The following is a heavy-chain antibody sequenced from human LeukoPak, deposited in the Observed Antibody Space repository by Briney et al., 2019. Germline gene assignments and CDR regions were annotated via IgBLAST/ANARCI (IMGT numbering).Heavy chain of an antibody. J-gene: IGHJ4*02. CDR2: ISSSGSTI. CDR3: ARDLTGMITTVTTHLDY. V-gene: IGHV3-48*03. CDR1: GFTFSSYE. Sequence: GGSLRLSCAASGFTFSSYEMNWVRQAPGKGLEWVSYISSSGSTIYYADSVKGRFTISRDNAKNSLYLQMNSLRAEDTAVYYCARDLTGMITTVTTHLDYWGQGTLVTVSS. D-gene: IGHD4-17*01.